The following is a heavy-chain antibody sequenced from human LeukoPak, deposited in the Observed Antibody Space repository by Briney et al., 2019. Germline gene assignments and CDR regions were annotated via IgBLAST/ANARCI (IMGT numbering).Heavy chain of an antibody. CDR2: IYYSGNT. Sequence: PSETLSLTCTVSGGSISSSSYYWGWIRQPPGKGLEWIGSIYYSGNTYYNPSLKSRVTISVDTSKSQFSLKLSSVTAADTAVYSCARHRDFIAARSFFDYWGKGTLVTVSS. CDR3: ARHRDFIAARSFFDY. V-gene: IGHV4-39*01. D-gene: IGHD6-6*01. CDR1: GGSISSSSYY. J-gene: IGHJ4*02.